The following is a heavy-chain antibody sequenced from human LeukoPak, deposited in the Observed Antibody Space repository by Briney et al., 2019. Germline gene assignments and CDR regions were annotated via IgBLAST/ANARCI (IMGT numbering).Heavy chain of an antibody. CDR3: ARGIAVAGTIRYGMDV. V-gene: IGHV3-21*01. J-gene: IGHJ6*02. CDR2: ISSSSSYI. CDR1: GFTFSSYS. Sequence: GGSLRLSWAASGFTFSSYSMNWVRQAPGKGLEWVSSISSSSSYIYYADSVKGRFTISRDNAKNSLYLQMNSLRAEDTAVYYCARGIAVAGTIRYGMDVWGQGPTVTVSS. D-gene: IGHD6-19*01.